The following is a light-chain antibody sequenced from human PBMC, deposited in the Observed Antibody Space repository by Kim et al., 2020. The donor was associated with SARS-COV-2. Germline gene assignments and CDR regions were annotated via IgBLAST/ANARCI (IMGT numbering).Light chain of an antibody. J-gene: IGKJ3*01. V-gene: IGKV1-39*01. CDR3: QQSYITPFT. CDR2: AAS. CDR1: QSISSH. Sequence: DIQMTQSPSSLSDSVGDRVTITCRTSQSISSHLNWYHQKPGRAPKLLIYAASTLQGGVPSRFSGSGSETDFTLTISSLQPEDFGTYFCQQSYITPFTFGPGTKVDIK.